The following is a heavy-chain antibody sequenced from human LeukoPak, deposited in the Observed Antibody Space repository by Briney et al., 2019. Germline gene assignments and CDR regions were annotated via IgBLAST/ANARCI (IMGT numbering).Heavy chain of an antibody. V-gene: IGHV3-21*01. J-gene: IGHJ4*02. CDR2: ISSSSSST. CDR1: GFTFSSYA. Sequence: PGGSLRLSCAASGFTFSSYAMSWVRQAPGKGLEWVSAISSSSSSTSYADSVKGRFTISRDNAKNSLFLQINSLRAEDTAVYYCARGPRVYLDYWGQGTLVTVSS. CDR3: ARGPRVYLDY.